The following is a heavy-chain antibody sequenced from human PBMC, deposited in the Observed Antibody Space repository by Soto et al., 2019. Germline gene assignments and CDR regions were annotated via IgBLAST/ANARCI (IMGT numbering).Heavy chain of an antibody. CDR1: GFTFSSNG. CDR2: VWYDGRNK. V-gene: IGHV3-33*01. D-gene: IGHD5-12*01. Sequence: QVQVVESGGGVVQPGGSLRLSCAASGFTFSSNGMHWVRQAPGKGREWVALVWYDGRNKEYADSVKGRFTISRDNSKNTLYLQMNSLRDEDTAVYYCVRAAGYSGNDYVYYYGMDVWGQGTTVTVSS. CDR3: VRAAGYSGNDYVYYYGMDV. J-gene: IGHJ6*02.